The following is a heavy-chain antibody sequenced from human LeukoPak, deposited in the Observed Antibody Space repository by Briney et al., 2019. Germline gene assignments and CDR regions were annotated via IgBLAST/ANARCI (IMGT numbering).Heavy chain of an antibody. V-gene: IGHV4-30-4*01. CDR1: GGSLSSGDYY. CDR2: IYYSGST. Sequence: SETLSLTCTVSGGSLSSGDYYWSWVRQPPGKGLEWIGYIYYSGSTYYNPSLKSRVTISVDTSKNQFSLKLSSVTAADTAVYYCARGGFLTDYWGQGTLVTVSS. J-gene: IGHJ4*02. D-gene: IGHD3-3*01. CDR3: ARGGFLTDY.